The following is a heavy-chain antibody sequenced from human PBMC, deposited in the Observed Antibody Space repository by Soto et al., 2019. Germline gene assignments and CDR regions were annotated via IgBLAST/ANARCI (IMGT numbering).Heavy chain of an antibody. D-gene: IGHD3-16*02. CDR1: GYTFTSYA. J-gene: IGHJ4*02. CDR2: INAGNGNT. CDR3: ARVGPITFGGVIVSRDYFDY. Sequence: ASVKVSCKASGYTFTSYAMHWVRQAPGQRLEWMGWINAGNGNTKYSQKFQGRVTITRDTSASTAYMELSSLRSEDTAVYYCARVGPITFGGVIVSRDYFDYCGQGTLVTVSS. V-gene: IGHV1-3*01.